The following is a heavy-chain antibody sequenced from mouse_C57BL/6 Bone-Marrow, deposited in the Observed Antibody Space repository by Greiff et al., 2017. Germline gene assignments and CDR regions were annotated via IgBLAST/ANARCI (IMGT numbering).Heavy chain of an antibody. Sequence: EVQLQQSGPELVKPGASVKLSCKASGYTFTDYYMSWVKQRPGKSLEWIGDINPKNGGTNYNQKFKGKATLTVDTSSSTAYMELRSLTSEDSAVYSCERVGTAEGDAMDYWGQGTSVTVSS. CDR3: ERVGTAEGDAMDY. CDR2: INPKNGGT. V-gene: IGHV1-26*01. J-gene: IGHJ4*01. D-gene: IGHD3-3*01. CDR1: GYTFTDYY.